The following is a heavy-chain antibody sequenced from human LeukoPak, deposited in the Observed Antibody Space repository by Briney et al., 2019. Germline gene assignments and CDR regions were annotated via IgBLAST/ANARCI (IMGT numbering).Heavy chain of an antibody. V-gene: IGHV3-23*01. CDR3: AKTNGYYDY. Sequence: GGSLRLSCAASGFTFSNYGMSWVRQAPGKGPEWVSGISGNGDNTYYADSVKGRSSISRDNSKNTLYLQMDSLRAEDTAVYHCAKTNGYYDYWGRGTLVTVSS. CDR2: ISGNGDNT. J-gene: IGHJ4*02. D-gene: IGHD3-22*01. CDR1: GFTFSNYG.